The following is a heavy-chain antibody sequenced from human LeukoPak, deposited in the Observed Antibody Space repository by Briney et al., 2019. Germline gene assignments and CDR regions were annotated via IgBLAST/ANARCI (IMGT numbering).Heavy chain of an antibody. D-gene: IGHD4-23*01. CDR3: ARGGDGYGGYYYYGMDV. J-gene: IGHJ6*02. V-gene: IGHV3-30-3*01. CDR1: GFTFSSYA. CDR2: ISYDGSNK. Sequence: GGSLRLSCAASGFTFSSYAMHWVRQAPGKGLEWVAVISYDGSNKYYADSVKGRFTISRDNSKNTLYLQMNGLRAEDTAVYYCARGGDGYGGYYYYGMDVWGQGTTVTVSS.